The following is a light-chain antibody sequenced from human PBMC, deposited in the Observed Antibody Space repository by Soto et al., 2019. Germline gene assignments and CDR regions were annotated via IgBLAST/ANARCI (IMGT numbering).Light chain of an antibody. J-gene: IGKJ1*01. CDR3: QQYNNWPRT. CDR2: DAS. V-gene: IGKV3-15*01. CDR1: QSISNN. Sequence: DIVMTHSPATLSVSPGESATLSCRDSQSISNNLAWYQQKPGQAPRLLMYDASTRATGIPDRFSGSGCGAEFTLTISSLQSEDLAVYYCQQYNNWPRTFGQGTKVDIK.